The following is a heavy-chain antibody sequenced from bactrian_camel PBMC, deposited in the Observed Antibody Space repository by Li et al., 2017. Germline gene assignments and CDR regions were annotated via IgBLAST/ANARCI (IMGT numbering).Heavy chain of an antibody. CDR2: IDSDGTI. V-gene: IGHV3S53*01. J-gene: IGHJ7*01. D-gene: IGHD2*01. CDR1: GHSYRSYC. Sequence: VQLVESGGGSVQVGGSLRLSCALSGHSYRSYCFAWSRQAPGKEREGVAAIDSDGTIVYIDSVKGRFNISVDIAKNTAFLQMNNLKPEDDGVYYCALDTTRRHFYQEGNCPNYDALGVWGKGTQVTVS.